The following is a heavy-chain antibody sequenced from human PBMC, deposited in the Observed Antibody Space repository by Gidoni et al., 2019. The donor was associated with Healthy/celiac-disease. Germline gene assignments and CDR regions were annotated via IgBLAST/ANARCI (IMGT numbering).Heavy chain of an antibody. V-gene: IGHV3-48*02. J-gene: IGHJ4*02. Sequence: EVQLVESGGGLVQPGGSLILSCSASGFTFSSYSMNLVRQAPGKGLGWVSYISSSRSTIYYADSVKGRFTISRDNAKNSLYLQMNSLRDEDTAVYYCARDPHSYGYDGPYYFDYWGQGTLVTVSS. D-gene: IGHD5-18*01. CDR3: ARDPHSYGYDGPYYFDY. CDR2: ISSSRSTI. CDR1: GFTFSSYS.